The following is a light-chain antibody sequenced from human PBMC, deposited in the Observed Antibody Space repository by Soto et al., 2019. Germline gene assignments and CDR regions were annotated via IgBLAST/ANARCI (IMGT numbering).Light chain of an antibody. V-gene: IGKV3-20*01. CDR3: QQYGSSPLT. J-gene: IGKJ4*01. CDR1: QTISNW. Sequence: TQSPSTLSASVGDRVTITCRASQTISNWLAWYQQKPGQAPRLLIYGASIRATGIPDRFSVSGSGTDFTLTINRLEPEDFAVYYCQQYGSSPLTFGGGTKVDI. CDR2: GAS.